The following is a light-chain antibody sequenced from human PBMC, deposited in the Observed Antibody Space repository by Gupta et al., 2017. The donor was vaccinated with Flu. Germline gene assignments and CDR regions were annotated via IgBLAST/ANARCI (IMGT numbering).Light chain of an antibody. Sequence: QSALTQPPSVSGSPGQSVTISCTGTSSDIGSYNRVPWYHQPPGTAPKLMIYEVSNRPSGVPNRFSGSKSGNTASLTISGLQAEDEADYYCSSYTSSSTYVFGTGTKVTVL. V-gene: IGLV2-18*02. CDR2: EVS. J-gene: IGLJ1*01. CDR1: SSDIGSYNR. CDR3: SSYTSSSTYV.